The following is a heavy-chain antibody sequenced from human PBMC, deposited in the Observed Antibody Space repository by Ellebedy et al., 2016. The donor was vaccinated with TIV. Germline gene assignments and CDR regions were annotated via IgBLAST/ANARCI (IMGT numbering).Heavy chain of an antibody. CDR2: VNTHKGNI. CDR3: TRDDRFSGTWYSAYFQY. V-gene: IGHV1-18*01. Sequence: ASVKVSXXASGYTLGNYGISWLRQVPGQGLEWMGWVNTHKGNINYAPKFRGRLTLTIDTSTSTVYMELRSLASDDTAVYYCTRDDRFSGTWYSAYFQYWGQGTLVTVSS. J-gene: IGHJ1*01. D-gene: IGHD2-15*01. CDR1: GYTLGNYG.